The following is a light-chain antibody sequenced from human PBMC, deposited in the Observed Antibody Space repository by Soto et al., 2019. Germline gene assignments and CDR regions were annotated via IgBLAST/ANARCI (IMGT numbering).Light chain of an antibody. Sequence: QSALTQPASVSGSPGQSITISCTGTSSDVGGYNYVSWYQQHPGKAPKLMIYEVSNRPSGVSYRFSASKSAFTASLTISGLQAEDEAHYYCSSYTTSYFYVFGPGTKVTVL. CDR1: SSDVGGYNY. J-gene: IGLJ1*01. CDR3: SSYTTSYFYV. CDR2: EVS. V-gene: IGLV2-14*01.